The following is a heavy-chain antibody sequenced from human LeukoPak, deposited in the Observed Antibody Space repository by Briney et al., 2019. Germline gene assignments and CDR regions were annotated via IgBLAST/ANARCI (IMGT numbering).Heavy chain of an antibody. CDR2: INPNSGGT. CDR1: GYTFTGYY. CDR3: ARSVWFGEVDAFDI. J-gene: IGHJ3*02. D-gene: IGHD3-10*01. Sequence: ASVKVSCKASGYTFTGYYMHWVRQAPGQGLEWMGRINPNSGGTNYAQKFQGRVTMTRDTSISTAYMELSRLRSDDTAVYYCARSVWFGEVDAFDIWGQGTMVTVSS. V-gene: IGHV1-2*06.